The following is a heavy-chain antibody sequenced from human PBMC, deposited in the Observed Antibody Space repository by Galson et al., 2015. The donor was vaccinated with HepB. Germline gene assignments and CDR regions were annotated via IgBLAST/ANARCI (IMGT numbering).Heavy chain of an antibody. CDR3: ARGNNPNY. CDR1: GFRLRDSW. CDR2: INEDGSTK. V-gene: IGHV3-7*03. Sequence: SLRLSCAASGFRLRDSWMTWVRQSAGRGLEWVANINEDGSTKFYLDSVKSRFTIYRDNAKNSVFLQMNNLRADDTAVYYCARGNNPNYWGQGTLVTVSS. D-gene: IGHD1/OR15-1a*01. J-gene: IGHJ4*02.